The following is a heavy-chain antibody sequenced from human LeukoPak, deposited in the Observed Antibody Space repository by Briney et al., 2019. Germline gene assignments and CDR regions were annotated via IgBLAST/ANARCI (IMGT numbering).Heavy chain of an antibody. Sequence: ASVKVSCKASGGTFSSYAISWVRQAPGQGLEWMGGIIPIFGTANYAQKFQGRVTITADESTSPAYMELCSLRSEDTAVYYCASAKSLDSSSCSKYYWGQETLVTVSS. D-gene: IGHD6-13*01. CDR3: ASAKSLDSSSCSKYY. V-gene: IGHV1-69*13. CDR2: IIPIFGTA. CDR1: GGTFSSYA. J-gene: IGHJ4*02.